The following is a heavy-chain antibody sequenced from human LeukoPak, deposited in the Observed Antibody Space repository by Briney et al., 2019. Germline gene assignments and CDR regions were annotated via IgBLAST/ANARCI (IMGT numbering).Heavy chain of an antibody. Sequence: ASVKVSCKASGYTFTGYYMHWVRRAPGQGLEWMGWINPNSGGTNYAQKFQGRVTMTRDTSISTAYMELSRLRSDDTAVYYCAREPPWELLAFDIWGQGTMVTVSS. J-gene: IGHJ3*02. V-gene: IGHV1-2*02. CDR3: AREPPWELLAFDI. CDR1: GYTFTGYY. D-gene: IGHD1-26*01. CDR2: INPNSGGT.